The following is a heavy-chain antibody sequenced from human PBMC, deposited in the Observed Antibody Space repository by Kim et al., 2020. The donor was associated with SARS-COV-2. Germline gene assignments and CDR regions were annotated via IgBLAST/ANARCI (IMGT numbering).Heavy chain of an antibody. CDR2: ISGSGGST. V-gene: IGHV3-23*01. CDR3: AKDYVQILLWFGESFLGFDP. J-gene: IGHJ5*02. D-gene: IGHD3-10*01. CDR1: GFTFSSYA. Sequence: GGSLRLSCAASGFTFSSYAMSWVRQAPGKGLEWVSAISGSGGSTYYADSVKGRFTISRDNSKNTLYLQMNSLRAEDTAVYYCAKDYVQILLWFGESFLGFDPWGQGTLVTVSS.